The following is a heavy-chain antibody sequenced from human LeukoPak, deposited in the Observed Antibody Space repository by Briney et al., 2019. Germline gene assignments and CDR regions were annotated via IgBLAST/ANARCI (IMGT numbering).Heavy chain of an antibody. CDR1: GFTFSSYA. V-gene: IGHV3-23*01. CDR3: AKDGRFVTMVRNNWFDP. D-gene: IGHD3-10*01. Sequence: PGGSLRLSCAASGFTFSSYAMSWVRQTPGKGLEWVSAISGSGGSTYYADSVKGRFTISRDNSKNTLYLQMNSLRAEDTAVYYCAKDGRFVTMVRNNWFDPWGQGTLVTVSS. J-gene: IGHJ5*02. CDR2: ISGSGGST.